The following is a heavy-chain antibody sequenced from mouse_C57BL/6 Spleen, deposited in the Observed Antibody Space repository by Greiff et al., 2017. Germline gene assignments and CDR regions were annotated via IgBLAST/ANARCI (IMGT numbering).Heavy chain of an antibody. CDR3: ARSTITTVVDEYYFDY. V-gene: IGHV1-39*01. CDR2: INPNYGTT. D-gene: IGHD1-1*01. J-gene: IGHJ2*01. Sequence: EVQLQQSGPELVKPGASVKISCKASGYSFTDYNMNWVQQSNGKSLEWIGVINPNYGTTSYNQKFKVKATLTVDQSSSTAYMQLNSLTSEDSAVYYCARSTITTVVDEYYFDYWGQGTTLTVSS. CDR1: GYSFTDYN.